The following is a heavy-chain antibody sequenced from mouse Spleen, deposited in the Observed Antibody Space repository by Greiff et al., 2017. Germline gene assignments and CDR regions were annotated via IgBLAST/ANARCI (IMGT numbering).Heavy chain of an antibody. CDR1: GYTFTSYW. J-gene: IGHJ4*01. CDR2: IHPNSGST. D-gene: IGHD2-4*01. CDR3: ARCDYDGGDY. Sequence: QVQLQQPGAELVKPGASVKVSCKASGYTFTSYWMHWVKQRPGQGLEWIGRIHPNSGSTNYNEKFKSKATLTADKSSSTAYMQLSSLTSEDSAVYFCARCDYDGGDYWGQGTSVTVSS. V-gene: IGHV1-64*01.